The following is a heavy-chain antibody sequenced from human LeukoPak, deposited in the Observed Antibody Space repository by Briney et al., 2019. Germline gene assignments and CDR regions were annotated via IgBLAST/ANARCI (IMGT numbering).Heavy chain of an antibody. CDR2: IYNSGST. Sequence: SETLSLTCTVSGGSISSFYWIWIRQPPGKGLEWIGYIYNSGSTNYNPSLKSRVTISVDTSKNQFSLKLSSVTAADTAVYYCARGFKAVNYFDYWGQGTLVTVSS. V-gene: IGHV4-59*12. J-gene: IGHJ4*02. CDR3: ARGFKAVNYFDY. D-gene: IGHD6-19*01. CDR1: GGSISSFY.